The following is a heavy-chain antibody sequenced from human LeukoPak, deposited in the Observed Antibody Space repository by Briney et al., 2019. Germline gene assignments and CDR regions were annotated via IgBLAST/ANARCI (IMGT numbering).Heavy chain of an antibody. CDR1: GFTFSSYG. CDR3: AKDADYYDSSGSPGDY. Sequence: GGSLRLSCAASGFTFSSYGMHWVRQAPGKGLEWVAVISYDGSNKYYADSVKGRFAISRDNSKNTLYLQMNSLRAEDTAVYYCAKDADYYDSSGSPGDYWGQGTLVTVSS. V-gene: IGHV3-30*18. D-gene: IGHD3-22*01. J-gene: IGHJ4*02. CDR2: ISYDGSNK.